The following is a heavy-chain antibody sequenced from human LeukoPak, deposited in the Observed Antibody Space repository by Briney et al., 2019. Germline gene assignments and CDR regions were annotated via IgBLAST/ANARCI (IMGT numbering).Heavy chain of an antibody. CDR3: ARHTFRTYRYDSSGYEAFDI. CDR2: IYYSGST. Sequence: SETLSLTCTVSGGSISSSSYYWGCIRQPPGKGLECIGYIYYSGSTNYNPSLKSRVTISVDTSKNQFSLKLSSVTAADTAVYYCARHTFRTYRYDSSGYEAFDIWGQGTMVTVSS. D-gene: IGHD3-22*01. CDR1: GGSISSSSYY. V-gene: IGHV4-61*05. J-gene: IGHJ3*02.